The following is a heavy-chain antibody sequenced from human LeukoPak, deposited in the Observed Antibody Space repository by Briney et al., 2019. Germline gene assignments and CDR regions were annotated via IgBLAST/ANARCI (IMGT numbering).Heavy chain of an antibody. CDR1: GFTFSDYY. CDR3: AREGDGYNYRSFTFDI. V-gene: IGHV3-11*04. CDR2: ISSSGSTI. D-gene: IGHD5-24*01. J-gene: IGHJ3*02. Sequence: AGGSLRLSCAASGFTFSDYYMSWIRQAPGKGLEWVSYISSSGSTIYYADSVKGRFTISRDNAKNSLYLQMNSLRAEDTAVYYCAREGDGYNYRSFTFDIWGQGTMVTVSS.